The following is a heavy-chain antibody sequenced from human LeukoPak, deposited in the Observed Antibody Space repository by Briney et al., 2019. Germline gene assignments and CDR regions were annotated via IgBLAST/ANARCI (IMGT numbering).Heavy chain of an antibody. CDR3: ARHIVVVVAATLRWYFDL. Sequence: PSETLSLTCAVYGGSFSGYYWSWIRQPPGKGLEWIGEINHSGSTNYNPSLKSRVTMSVDTSKNQFSLKLSSVTAADTAVYYCARHIVVVVAATLRWYFDLWGRGTLVTVSS. V-gene: IGHV4-34*01. CDR2: INHSGST. J-gene: IGHJ2*01. D-gene: IGHD2-15*01. CDR1: GGSFSGYY.